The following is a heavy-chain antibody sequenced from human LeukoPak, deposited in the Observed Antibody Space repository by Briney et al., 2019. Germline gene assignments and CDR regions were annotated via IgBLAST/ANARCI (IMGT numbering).Heavy chain of an antibody. J-gene: IGHJ5*02. CDR1: GLTFTRSA. D-gene: IGHD5-24*01. CDR2: IVVGSGNT. CDR3: ARSGQRWGAADTNL. V-gene: IGHV1-58*02. Sequence: ASVKVSCKASGLTFTRSAMQWVRQARGQRLEWIGWIVVGSGNTKYAQKFQERVTITRDMSTGTAYMELSSLRSEDTAVYYCARSGQRWGAADTNLWGQGTLVTVSS.